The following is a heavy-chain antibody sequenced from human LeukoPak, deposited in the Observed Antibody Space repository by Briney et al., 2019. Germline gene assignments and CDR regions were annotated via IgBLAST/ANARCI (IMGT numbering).Heavy chain of an antibody. CDR1: GGSISSSSYY. CDR3: ARDGPLNYYDSSGYYSR. D-gene: IGHD3-22*01. CDR2: IYYSGST. Sequence: SETLSLTCTVSGGSISSSSYYWGWIRQPPGKGLEWIGSIYYSGSTYYNPSLKSRVTISVDTSKNQFSLKLYSVTAADTAVYYCARDGPLNYYDSSGYYSRWGQGTLVTVSS. V-gene: IGHV4-39*07. J-gene: IGHJ4*02.